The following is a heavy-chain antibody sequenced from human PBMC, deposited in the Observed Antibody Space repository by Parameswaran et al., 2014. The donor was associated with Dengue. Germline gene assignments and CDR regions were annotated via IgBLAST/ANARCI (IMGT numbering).Heavy chain of an antibody. Sequence: VRQAPGKGLEWVGRIKSKSDGETTDYAAPVRGRFAIWRDDAKATLYLQLNSLKPEDTAVYYCTTDPGDYEDYWAQGTLVTVSS. CDR3: TTDPGDYEDY. D-gene: IGHD4-17*01. V-gene: IGHV3-15*01. CDR2: IKSKSDGETT. J-gene: IGHJ4*02.